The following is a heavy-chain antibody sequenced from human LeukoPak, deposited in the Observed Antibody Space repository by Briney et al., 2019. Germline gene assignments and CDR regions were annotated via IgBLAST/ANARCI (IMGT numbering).Heavy chain of an antibody. CDR3: ATDSFSISSISLPGADAFDI. D-gene: IGHD3-3*02. Sequence: PGGSLRPSCAASGFTFSKYAMSWVRQAPGKGLEWVANIDQDGSAKYYVGSVKGRFTISRDNAKKSLYLQMNSLRVDDTAVYHCATDSFSISSISLPGADAFDIWGQGTMVTVSS. V-gene: IGHV3-7*01. CDR2: IDQDGSAK. J-gene: IGHJ3*02. CDR1: GFTFSKYA.